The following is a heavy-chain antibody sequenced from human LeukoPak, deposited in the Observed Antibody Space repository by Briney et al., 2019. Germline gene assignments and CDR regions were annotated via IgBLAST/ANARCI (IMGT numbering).Heavy chain of an antibody. CDR3: ARVPSYYDFWSGYQDYYYYGMDV. CDR2: IYSGGST. D-gene: IGHD3-3*01. CDR1: GFTVSSNY. V-gene: IGHV3-66*02. Sequence: PGGSLRLSCAASGFTVSSNYISWVRQAPGKGLEWVSVIYSGGSTYYADSVKGRFTISRDNSKNTLYPQMNSLRAEDTAVYYCARVPSYYDFWSGYQDYYYYGMDVWGQGTTVTVSS. J-gene: IGHJ6*02.